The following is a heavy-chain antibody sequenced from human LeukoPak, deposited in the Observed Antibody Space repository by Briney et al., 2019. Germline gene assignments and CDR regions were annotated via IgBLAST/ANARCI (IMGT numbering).Heavy chain of an antibody. Sequence: GGSLRLSCAASGFTFDTYAMSWVRQAPGKGLECVSTISDNGGSTYYADSVKGRFTISRDNSKNTLYLQMNSLRAEDTAIYYCAKTTSFDYWGQGTLVTVFS. CDR1: GFTFDTYA. CDR2: ISDNGGST. V-gene: IGHV3-23*01. J-gene: IGHJ4*02. CDR3: AKTTSFDY. D-gene: IGHD1-1*01.